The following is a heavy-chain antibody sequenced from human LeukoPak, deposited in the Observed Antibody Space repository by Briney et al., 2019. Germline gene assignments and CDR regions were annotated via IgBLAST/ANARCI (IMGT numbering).Heavy chain of an antibody. Sequence: PGVSLRLSCTPSGFTFSNYAMNWVRQAPGKGLEWVSGIDSSGGGTYYADSVKGRFTISRDNSKNMLYLQMNSLRADDTALYYCAKYLMAKGPPYALDVWGQGTTVTVSS. J-gene: IGHJ6*02. CDR2: IDSSGGGT. V-gene: IGHV3-23*05. CDR1: GFTFSNYA. CDR3: AKYLMAKGPPYALDV. D-gene: IGHD2-8*01.